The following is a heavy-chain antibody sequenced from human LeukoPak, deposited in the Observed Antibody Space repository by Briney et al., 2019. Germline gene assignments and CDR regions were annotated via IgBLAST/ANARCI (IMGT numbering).Heavy chain of an antibody. CDR3: ARYLGGRNAFDI. CDR1: GFTFSGYG. J-gene: IGHJ3*02. CDR2: IWYDGSKT. V-gene: IGHV3-33*01. Sequence: PGRSLRLSCVASGFTFSGYGMHWVRQAPGKGLEWVAVIWYDGSKTYYADSVKGRFTISRDNSKDTLYLQMSSRRVEDTAAYYCARYLGGRNAFDIWGQGTMVTVSS. D-gene: IGHD3-16*01.